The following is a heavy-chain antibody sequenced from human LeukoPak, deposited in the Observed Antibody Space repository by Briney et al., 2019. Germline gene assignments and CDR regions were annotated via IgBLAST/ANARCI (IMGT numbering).Heavy chain of an antibody. Sequence: GGSLRLSCAASGFTFDDYGMSWVRQAPGRGLEWVSGINWSGARAGHADSVKGRFTISRDNAKNSLLLQMNSLRAEDTALYYCARDRGGTYMYFQHWGQGTLVTVSS. D-gene: IGHD1-1*01. CDR2: INWSGARA. CDR1: GFTFDDYG. V-gene: IGHV3-20*04. CDR3: ARDRGGTYMYFQH. J-gene: IGHJ1*01.